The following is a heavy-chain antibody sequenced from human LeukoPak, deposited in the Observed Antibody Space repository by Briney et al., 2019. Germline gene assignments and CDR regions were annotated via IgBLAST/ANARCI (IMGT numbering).Heavy chain of an antibody. D-gene: IGHD3-22*01. CDR2: IYHTGST. CDR3: ASGGTAVVMALTYYFDT. J-gene: IGHJ4*02. CDR1: GYSISSGYY. V-gene: IGHV4-38-2*01. Sequence: SETLSLTCAVSGYSISSGYYWGWIRQPPGKGLEWIGSIYHTGSTYYTPSLQSRVTISLDSPKNQFSLKLTSVTAADTAVYYCASGGTAVVMALTYYFDTWGQGTPVTVSS.